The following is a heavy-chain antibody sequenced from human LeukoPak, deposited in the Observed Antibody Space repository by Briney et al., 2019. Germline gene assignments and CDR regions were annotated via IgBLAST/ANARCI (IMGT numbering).Heavy chain of an antibody. D-gene: IGHD3-10*01. Sequence: GGSLRLSCAASGFTFSSYWMSWVRQAPGKGLEWVANIKQDGSEKYYVDSVKGRFTTSRDNAKNSLYLLMDSLRAEDTAVYYCAKGSGSYNYYYYGMDVWGQGTTVTVSS. CDR3: AKGSGSYNYYYYGMDV. CDR2: IKQDGSEK. V-gene: IGHV3-7*01. CDR1: GFTFSSYW. J-gene: IGHJ6*02.